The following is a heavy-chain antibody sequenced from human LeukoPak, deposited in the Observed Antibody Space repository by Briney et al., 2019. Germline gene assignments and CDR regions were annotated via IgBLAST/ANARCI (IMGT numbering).Heavy chain of an antibody. CDR1: GFTFSSYD. J-gene: IGHJ2*01. CDR3: ARGLTSSPNRYCSGGSCFDWYFDL. D-gene: IGHD2-15*01. Sequence: GGSLRLSCAASGFTFSSYDMHWVRHATGKGLEWVSAIGTAGDPYYPGSVKGRFTISRENAKNSLYLQMNSLRAGGTAVYYCARGLTSSPNRYCSGGSCFDWYFDLWGRGTLVTVSS. V-gene: IGHV3-13*05. CDR2: IGTAGDP.